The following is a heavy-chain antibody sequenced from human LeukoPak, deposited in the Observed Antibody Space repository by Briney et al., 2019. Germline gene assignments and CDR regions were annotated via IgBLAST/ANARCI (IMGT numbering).Heavy chain of an antibody. D-gene: IGHD2-2*01. J-gene: IGHJ6*03. CDR3: ARRYCSSTSCYGDYYYMDV. Sequence: GGSLRLSCAASGFTFSSYAMHWVRQAPGKGLEWVAVISYDGSNKYYADSVKGRFTISRDNSKNTLYLQMNSLRAEDTAVYYCARRYCSSTSCYGDYYYMDVWGKGTTVTVSS. CDR1: GFTFSSYA. V-gene: IGHV3-30*04. CDR2: ISYDGSNK.